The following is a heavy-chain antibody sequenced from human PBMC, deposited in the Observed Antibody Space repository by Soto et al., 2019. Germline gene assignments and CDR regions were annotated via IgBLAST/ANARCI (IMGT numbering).Heavy chain of an antibody. CDR1: GGTLSSYA. J-gene: IGHJ5*02. CDR3: VRRHVSATGIDWFDP. CDR2: INAANGDT. V-gene: IGHV1-3*01. Sequence: GASVKVSCKDSGGTLSSYAITWVRLAPGQRLEWMGWINAANGDTKYSPKFQGRVTITRDTSASTAYMELSSLRSEDTAVYYCVRRHVSATGIDWFDPWGQGTLVTVSS. D-gene: IGHD6-13*01.